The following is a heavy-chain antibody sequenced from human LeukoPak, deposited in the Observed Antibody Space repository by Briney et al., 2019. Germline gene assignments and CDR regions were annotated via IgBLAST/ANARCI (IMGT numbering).Heavy chain of an antibody. J-gene: IGHJ4*02. CDR2: INSDGSST. V-gene: IGHV3-74*01. D-gene: IGHD2/OR15-2a*01. Sequence: GGSLRLSCAASGFTFGSYWMHWVRQAPGKGPVWVSRINSDGSSTSYADSAKGRFTISGDNAKNTLYLQMNSLRVEDTAVYYCASTNRLDYWGQGTLVTVSS. CDR1: GFTFGSYW. CDR3: ASTNRLDY.